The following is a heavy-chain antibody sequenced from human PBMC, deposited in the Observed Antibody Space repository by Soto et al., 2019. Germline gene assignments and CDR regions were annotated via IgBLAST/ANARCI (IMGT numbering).Heavy chain of an antibody. V-gene: IGHV3-30-3*01. CDR1: GFTFSSYA. D-gene: IGHD3-16*01. CDR3: ASLPRGSFDI. J-gene: IGHJ3*02. CDR2: ISYDGSNK. Sequence: ESGGGVVQPGRSLRLSCAASGFTFSSYAMHWVRQAPGKGLEWVAVISYDGSNKYYADSVKGRFTISRDNSKNTLYLQMNSLRAEDTAVYYCASLPRGSFDIWGQGTMVTVSS.